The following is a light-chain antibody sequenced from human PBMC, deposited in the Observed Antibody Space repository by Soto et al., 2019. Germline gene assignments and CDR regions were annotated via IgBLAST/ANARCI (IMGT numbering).Light chain of an antibody. CDR2: AAS. V-gene: IGKV1-39*01. CDR3: QQNYITPPWT. J-gene: IGKJ1*01. Sequence: DVQMTQSPSSLSAYVGDRVTITCRASQSIKKSLNWYQQKPGKAPKLLIFAASNLQSGVPSRFSGSGSGTDFTLTISSLQAEDFATYYCQQNYITPPWTFGPGTKVEVK. CDR1: QSIKKS.